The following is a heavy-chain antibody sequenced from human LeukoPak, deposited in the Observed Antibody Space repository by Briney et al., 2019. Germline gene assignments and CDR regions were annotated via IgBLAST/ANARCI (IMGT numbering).Heavy chain of an antibody. CDR3: ARTTGYSSSWYYYYYYYMDV. V-gene: IGHV4-38-2*02. Sequence: SETLSLTCTVSGYSISSGYYWGWIRQPPGKGQEWIGSIYHSGSTYYNPSLKSRVTISVATSKNQFSLKLSSVTAADTAVYYCARTTGYSSSWYYYYYYYMDVWGKGTTVTVSS. D-gene: IGHD6-13*01. CDR2: IYHSGST. CDR1: GYSISSGYY. J-gene: IGHJ6*03.